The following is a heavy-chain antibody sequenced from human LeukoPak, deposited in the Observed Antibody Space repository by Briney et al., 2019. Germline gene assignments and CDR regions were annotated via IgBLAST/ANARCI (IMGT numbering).Heavy chain of an antibody. D-gene: IGHD5-24*01. V-gene: IGHV1-2*06. Sequence: ASVKVSCKXSGYTFTGNYMHWVRQAPGQGLEWMGRINPNSGGTNYAQKFQGRVTMTRDPSISTAYMEVSGLRSDDTAVYYCARDLGRDGYNYYSWGQGTLVTVSS. J-gene: IGHJ4*02. CDR2: INPNSGGT. CDR3: ARDLGRDGYNYYS. CDR1: GYTFTGNY.